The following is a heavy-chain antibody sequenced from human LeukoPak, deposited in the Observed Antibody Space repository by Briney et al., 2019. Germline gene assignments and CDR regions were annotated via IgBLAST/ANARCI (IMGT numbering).Heavy chain of an antibody. CDR1: GFSFSTYG. Sequence: GRSLRLSCAASGFSFSTYGMHWVRQAPGKGLEWVAVISYDGVDTYYGDSVKGRFTISRDNSKNMLSLQMNSLRPEDTAVYNCARAFDYWGQGTLVAVSS. V-gene: IGHV3-30*03. J-gene: IGHJ4*02. CDR3: ARAFDY. CDR2: ISYDGVDT.